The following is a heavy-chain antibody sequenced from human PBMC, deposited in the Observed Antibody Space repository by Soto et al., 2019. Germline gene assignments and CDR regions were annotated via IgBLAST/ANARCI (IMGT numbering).Heavy chain of an antibody. D-gene: IGHD6-13*01. Sequence: WTWIXQPAGKGLEWIGRIYSSGSTNYNSSLKSRVTMSVDTSKXQXSLXXXSVXXXXXXXYYXARQTXYSSSWYDYWGQGTLVTVSS. CDR2: IYSSGST. J-gene: IGHJ4*02. CDR3: ARQTXYSSSWYDY. V-gene: IGHV4-4*07.